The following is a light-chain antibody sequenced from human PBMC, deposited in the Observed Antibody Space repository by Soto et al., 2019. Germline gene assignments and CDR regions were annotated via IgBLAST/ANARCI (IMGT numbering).Light chain of an antibody. CDR1: SSYIGAGYD. CDR3: QSYDSSLSGYV. Sequence: QLVLTQPPSVSGAPGQRVTISCTGSSSYIGAGYDVHWYQQLPGAAPKLLFYGNTNRPSGVPDRFSGSKSGTSASLAITGLQAEDEADYYCQSYDSSLSGYVFGTGTKVTVL. J-gene: IGLJ1*01. V-gene: IGLV1-40*01. CDR2: GNT.